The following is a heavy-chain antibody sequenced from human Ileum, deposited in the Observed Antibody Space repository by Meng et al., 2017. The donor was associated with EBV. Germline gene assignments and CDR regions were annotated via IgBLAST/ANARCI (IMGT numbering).Heavy chain of an antibody. D-gene: IGHD2-2*01. CDR2: IKDKSGGGKT. Sequence: GPRVGVGGVLGKPGDALILSCAGVSFTFNNDWVSWVRQVPGKGVEWIARIKDKSGGGKTEYAAPVKGRFSISRDESKNMVYLQMSSVKDEDTAVYYCVSSWVESWGQGTLVTVSS. CDR3: VSSWVES. J-gene: IGHJ5*01. V-gene: IGHV3-15*01. CDR1: SFTFNNDW.